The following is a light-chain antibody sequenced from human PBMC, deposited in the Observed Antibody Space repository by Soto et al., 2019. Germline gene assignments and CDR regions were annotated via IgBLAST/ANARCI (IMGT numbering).Light chain of an antibody. CDR3: QQRSNWPPRIT. V-gene: IGKV3-11*01. CDR1: QSVSGY. J-gene: IGKJ5*01. Sequence: EIVLTQSPATLSLTPGERATLSCRASQSVSGYLAWYQQKPDQAPRLLXXDASNRATGIPARFSGSGSGTDFTLTISSLEPQDFAVYYCQQRSNWPPRITFGQGTRLEIK. CDR2: DAS.